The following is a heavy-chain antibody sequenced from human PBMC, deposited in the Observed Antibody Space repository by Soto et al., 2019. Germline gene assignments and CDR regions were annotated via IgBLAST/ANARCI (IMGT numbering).Heavy chain of an antibody. D-gene: IGHD3-22*01. J-gene: IGHJ4*02. V-gene: IGHV3-74*01. CDR1: GFTFSSYW. CDR3: VKGEYYYDSSGYYPFDY. Sequence: PGESLKISCAASGFTFSSYWMHWVRQAPGKGLVWVSRINSDGSSTSYADSVKGRFTISRDNAKNTQYLQMSSLRADDTAVYYCVKGEYYYDSSGYYPFDYWGQGTLVTVSS. CDR2: INSDGSST.